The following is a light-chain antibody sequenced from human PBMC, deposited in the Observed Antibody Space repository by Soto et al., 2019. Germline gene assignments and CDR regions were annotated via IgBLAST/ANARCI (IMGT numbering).Light chain of an antibody. CDR1: QSIAAS. CDR2: DVS. J-gene: IGKJ1*01. V-gene: IGKV1-5*01. Sequence: DIQMTQSPSALSASVGDTFTITCRASQSIAASLAWYQHKPGEAPKLLIYDVSSLETGVPSRFSGSGSGTEFTLTISSLQPDDFATYYCQQYNSYSFGQGTKVDIK. CDR3: QQYNSYS.